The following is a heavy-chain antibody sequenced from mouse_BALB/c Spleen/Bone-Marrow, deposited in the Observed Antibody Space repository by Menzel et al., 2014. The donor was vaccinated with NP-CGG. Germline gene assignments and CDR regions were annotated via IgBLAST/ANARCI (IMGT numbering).Heavy chain of an antibody. CDR1: GYTFTNYW. V-gene: IGHV1-69*02. J-gene: IGHJ2*01. D-gene: IGHD2-3*01. CDR2: IYPSDNYT. Sequence: QVQLQQSGAELVRPGASVKLSCKTSGYTFTNYWINWVKQRPGQGLEWIGNIYPSDNYTNYNQKFKDKATLTVDISSTTAYMQLSSPTSEDSAVYYCTRTYEYFDYWGQGTTLTVSS. CDR3: TRTYEYFDY.